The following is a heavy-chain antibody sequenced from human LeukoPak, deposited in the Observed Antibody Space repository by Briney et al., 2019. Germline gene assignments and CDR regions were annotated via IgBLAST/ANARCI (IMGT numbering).Heavy chain of an antibody. Sequence: SETLSLTCTVSGGSISSYYWGWIRQPPGKGLEWIGSMYSSGSTYYNPSLKSRVTISVDTSKNQFSLKLSSVTAADTAVYYCARGPPDCSSTSCYAFDAFDIWGQGTMVTVSS. V-gene: IGHV4-39*07. CDR3: ARGPPDCSSTSCYAFDAFDI. CDR2: MYSSGST. CDR1: GGSISSYY. J-gene: IGHJ3*02. D-gene: IGHD2-2*01.